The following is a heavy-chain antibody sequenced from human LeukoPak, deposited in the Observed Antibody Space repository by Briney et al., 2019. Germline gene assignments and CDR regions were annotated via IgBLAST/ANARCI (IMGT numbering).Heavy chain of an antibody. D-gene: IGHD6-6*01. CDR3: ARGGRIAARPGAAAGTGGNDY. V-gene: IGHV3-72*01. J-gene: IGHJ4*02. CDR2: TRNKANSYTT. Sequence: GGSLRLSCAASGFTFSDHYMDWVRQAPGKGLEWVGRTRNKANSYTTEYAASVKGRFTISRDDSKNSLYLQMNSLKTEDTAVYYCARGGRIAARPGAAAGTGGNDYWGQGTLVTVSS. CDR1: GFTFSDHY.